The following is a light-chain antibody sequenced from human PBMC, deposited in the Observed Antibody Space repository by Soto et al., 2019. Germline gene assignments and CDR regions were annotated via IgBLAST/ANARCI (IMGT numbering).Light chain of an antibody. CDR2: AAS. Sequence: DILMPQSPSAMSASVGARVTITCRASQGIDNYLAWFQQKPGKVPQRLIYAASTLQSGVPSRFRGRGSGTEFTLTISSLQPEDFATYYCLQHRSYPLTFGGGTKVEIK. CDR1: QGIDNY. V-gene: IGKV1-17*03. J-gene: IGKJ4*01. CDR3: LQHRSYPLT.